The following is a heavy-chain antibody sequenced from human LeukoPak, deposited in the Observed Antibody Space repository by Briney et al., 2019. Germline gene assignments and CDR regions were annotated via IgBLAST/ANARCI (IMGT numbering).Heavy chain of an antibody. CDR1: GGSISSNIW. J-gene: IGHJ4*02. Sequence: SETLSLTCAVSGGSISSNIWWTWARQPPGKGLEWIGEIFHSGSPNYTPSLKSRVTISVDKSKNQFSLKLSSVTAADTAVYYCGRLPPYSSSWYFDYWGQGTLVTVSS. CDR3: GRLPPYSSSWYFDY. V-gene: IGHV4-4*02. D-gene: IGHD6-13*01. CDR2: IFHSGSP.